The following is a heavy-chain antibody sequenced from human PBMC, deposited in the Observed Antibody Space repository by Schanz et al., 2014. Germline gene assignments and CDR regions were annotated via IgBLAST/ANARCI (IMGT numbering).Heavy chain of an antibody. D-gene: IGHD5-12*01. J-gene: IGHJ4*02. Sequence: QVQLQESGPGLVKPSETLSLTCTISGGSISTYYWTWIRQPPGKGLEWIGYIYDSETSNSNPYLKSRVTISLDTSKNQFSLKLTSVTAADTAVYYCARDFSAYVGNYFDYWGQGTLVTASS. V-gene: IGHV4-59*01. CDR3: ARDFSAYVGNYFDY. CDR1: GGSISTYY. CDR2: IYDSETS.